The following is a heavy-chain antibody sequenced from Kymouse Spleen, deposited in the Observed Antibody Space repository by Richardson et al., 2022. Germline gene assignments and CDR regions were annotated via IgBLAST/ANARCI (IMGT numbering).Heavy chain of an antibody. CDR3: ARGYYGSGSPYYFDY. Sequence: QVQLQQWGAGLLKPSETLSLTCAVYGGSFSGYYWSWIRQPPGKGLEWIGEINHSGSTNYNPSLKSRVTISVDTSKNQFSLKLSSVTAADTAVYYCARGYYGSGSPYYFDYWGQGTLVTVSS. CDR2: INHSGST. D-gene: IGHD3-10*01. CDR1: GGSFSGYY. V-gene: IGHV4-34*01. J-gene: IGHJ4*02.